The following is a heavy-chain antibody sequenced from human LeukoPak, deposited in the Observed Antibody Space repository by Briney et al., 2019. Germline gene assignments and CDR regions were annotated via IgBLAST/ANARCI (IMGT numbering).Heavy chain of an antibody. D-gene: IGHD4-11*01. CDR1: GFTFSSYS. Sequence: GGSLRLSCAASGFTFSSYSMNWVRQALGQGLEWVSCISSSSSYIYYADSVKGRFTISRENAKNSLSLQMNSLRAEDTAVYYCARELLTYSNHKLGHDMDVWGKGTTVTVSS. J-gene: IGHJ6*03. V-gene: IGHV3-21*01. CDR2: ISSSSSYI. CDR3: ARELLTYSNHKLGHDMDV.